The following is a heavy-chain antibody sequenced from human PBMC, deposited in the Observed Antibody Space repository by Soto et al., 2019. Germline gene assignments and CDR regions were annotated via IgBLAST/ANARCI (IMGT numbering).Heavy chain of an antibody. V-gene: IGHV3-30*18. J-gene: IGHJ4*02. D-gene: IGHD1-26*01. CDR2: ISYDGSNT. CDR1: GFHFSSYG. CDR3: AKEGGLSGSYYISSSYYFDY. Sequence: PGGSLRVSCAASGFHFSSYGMHWVRQAPGKGLEWVAIISYDGSNTYYADSVKGRFTISRDNSKNTLYLQMNSLRAEDTSVYYCAKEGGLSGSYYISSSYYFDYWGQGTLVTVSS.